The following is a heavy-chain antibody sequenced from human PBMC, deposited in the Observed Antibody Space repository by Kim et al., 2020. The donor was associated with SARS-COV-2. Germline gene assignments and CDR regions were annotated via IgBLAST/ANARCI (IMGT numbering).Heavy chain of an antibody. Sequence: SETLSLTCAVYGGSFSGYYWSWIRQPPGKGLEWIGEINHSGSTNYNPSLKSRVTISVDTSKNQFSLKLSSVTAADTAVYYCARHSMTTVSRTYYFDYWGQGTLVTVSS. CDR3: ARHSMTTVSRTYYFDY. CDR2: INHSGST. CDR1: GGSFSGYY. D-gene: IGHD4-4*01. J-gene: IGHJ4*02. V-gene: IGHV4-34*01.